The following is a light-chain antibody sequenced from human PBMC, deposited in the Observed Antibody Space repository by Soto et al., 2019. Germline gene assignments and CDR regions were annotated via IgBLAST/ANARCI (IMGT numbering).Light chain of an antibody. CDR3: QQYNYFWA. CDR1: QSISGW. V-gene: IGKV1-5*01. J-gene: IGKJ1*01. CDR2: DAY. Sequence: DIQMSQTPSTLSASVGDRVTITCRASQSISGWLAWYQQKPGKAPKLLIYDAYNLESGVPSRFSGGGSGTEFSLTISSLQPDDFATYYCQQYNYFWAFGQGAKV.